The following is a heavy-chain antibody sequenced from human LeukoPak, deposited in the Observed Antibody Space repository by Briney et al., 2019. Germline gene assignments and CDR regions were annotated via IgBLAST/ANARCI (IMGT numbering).Heavy chain of an antibody. J-gene: IGHJ4*02. D-gene: IGHD5-18*01. CDR1: GYTFTGYY. Sequence: ASVKVSCKASGYTFTGYYIDWVRQAPGQGLEWMGWINPNSGGTNYAQKFQGRVTMTRDTSISTAYMELSRLRSDDTAVYYCARDQGYSYGNDYWGQGALVTVSS. CDR3: ARDQGYSYGNDY. V-gene: IGHV1-2*02. CDR2: INPNSGGT.